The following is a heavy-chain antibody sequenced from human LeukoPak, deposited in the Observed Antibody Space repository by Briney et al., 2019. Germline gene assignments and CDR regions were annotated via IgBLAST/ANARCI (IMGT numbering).Heavy chain of an antibody. CDR1: GFTFSSYE. V-gene: IGHV3-48*03. CDR3: ARDTTGDNGFDI. CDR2: ISSSGSAI. J-gene: IGHJ3*02. D-gene: IGHD1-1*01. Sequence: GGSLRLSCAASGFTFSSYEMNWVRQAPGKGLEWVSYISSSGSAIYYADSVRGRFTISRDNAKNSLYLQMNSLRAEDTAVYYCARDTTGDNGFDIWGQGTMVTVSS.